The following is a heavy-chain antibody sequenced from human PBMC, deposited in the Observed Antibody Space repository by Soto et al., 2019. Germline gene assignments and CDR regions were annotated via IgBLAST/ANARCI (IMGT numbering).Heavy chain of an antibody. D-gene: IGHD6-13*01. J-gene: IGHJ6*02. CDR1: GGSISSYY. CDR2: IYYSGST. CDR3: ARVRLYSSTTPQYYYGMDV. Sequence: SETLSLTCTVSGGSISSYYWIWIRQPPGKGLEWIGYIYYSGSTNYNPSLKSRVTISVDTSKNQFSLKLSSVTAADTAVYYCARVRLYSSTTPQYYYGMDVWGQGTTVTVSS. V-gene: IGHV4-59*01.